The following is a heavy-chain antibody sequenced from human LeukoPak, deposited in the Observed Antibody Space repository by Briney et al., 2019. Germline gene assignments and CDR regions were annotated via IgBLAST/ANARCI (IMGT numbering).Heavy chain of an antibody. V-gene: IGHV1-46*01. CDR3: ARDAAHPYYDFWSGYMTYNWFDP. Sequence: ASVKVSCKASGYTFSSYYMHWVRQAPGQGLEWMGIINPSGGSTSYAQKFQGRVTMTRDMPTSTVYMELSSLRSEDTAVYYCARDAAHPYYDFWSGYMTYNWFDPWGQGTLVTVSS. J-gene: IGHJ5*02. CDR1: GYTFSSYY. CDR2: INPSGGST. D-gene: IGHD3-3*01.